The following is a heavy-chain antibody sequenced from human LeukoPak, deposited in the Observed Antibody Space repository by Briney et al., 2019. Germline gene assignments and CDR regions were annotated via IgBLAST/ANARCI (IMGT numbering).Heavy chain of an antibody. J-gene: IGHJ5*02. D-gene: IGHD2/OR15-2a*01. CDR3: ARLSSGQNNWFDP. CDR2: IYSSGST. CDR1: GGSISSYY. V-gene: IGHV4-59*01. Sequence: SETLSLTCTVSGGSISSYYWSWIRQPPGKGLEWIGYIYSSGSTNYNPSLKSRVTISVDTSKNQFSLKLSSVTAADTAVYYCARLSSGQNNWFDPWGQGTLVTASS.